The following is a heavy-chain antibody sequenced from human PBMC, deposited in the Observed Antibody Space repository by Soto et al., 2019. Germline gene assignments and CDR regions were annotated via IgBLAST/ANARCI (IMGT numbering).Heavy chain of an antibody. V-gene: IGHV3-30*18. Sequence: GGSLSLSCAASGFTFSSSGMHWGRQAPGKGLEWVAVISYDGSNKYYADSVKGRFTISRDNSKNTPYLQMNSLTAEDTAVYYCAKDLSWGQGTMVTVYS. CDR1: GFTFSSSG. J-gene: IGHJ4*02. CDR3: AKDLS. CDR2: ISYDGSNK.